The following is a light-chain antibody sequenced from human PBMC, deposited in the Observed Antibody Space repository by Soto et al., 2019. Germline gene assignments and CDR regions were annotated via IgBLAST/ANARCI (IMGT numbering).Light chain of an antibody. CDR1: QTVYNN. V-gene: IGKV3-15*01. CDR3: QQYSNWPLT. Sequence: EIVMTQSPATLSVSPGERAALSCRASQTVYNNLAWYQQKPGQAPRLLIYGASARATGIPARFSGSGSGAEFTLTVSSLQSEDFAVYYCQQYSNWPLTFGGGTKVEIK. CDR2: GAS. J-gene: IGKJ4*01.